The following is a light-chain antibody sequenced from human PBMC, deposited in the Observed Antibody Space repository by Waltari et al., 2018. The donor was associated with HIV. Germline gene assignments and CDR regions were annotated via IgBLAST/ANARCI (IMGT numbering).Light chain of an antibody. Sequence: QSALTQPRSVSGSPGQSVTISCTGTSSDVGGYNSGSWYQQNPGKAPKLLIYEVSKWPSGVPDCFSGSKSGNTASLTISGLRADDEADYYCCSYGGTYNVFGTGTKVTIL. CDR1: SSDVGGYNS. V-gene: IGLV2-11*01. CDR2: EVS. CDR3: CSYGGTYNV. J-gene: IGLJ1*01.